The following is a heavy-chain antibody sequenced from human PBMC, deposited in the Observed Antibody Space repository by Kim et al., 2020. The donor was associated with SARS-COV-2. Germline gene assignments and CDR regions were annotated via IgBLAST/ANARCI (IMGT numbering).Heavy chain of an antibody. V-gene: IGHV4-34*10. Sequence: SETLSLTCAVYSGSFSDYFWSWIRQSPEKGLEWVGQVNHNGDTHYNPSLRSRVTISADTSKNQFYLKMTSLTAADTAMYFCARGDGSSFPFDFWGQGSLVTVSS. D-gene: IGHD2-15*01. CDR2: VNHNGDT. J-gene: IGHJ4*02. CDR1: SGSFSDYF. CDR3: ARGDGSSFPFDF.